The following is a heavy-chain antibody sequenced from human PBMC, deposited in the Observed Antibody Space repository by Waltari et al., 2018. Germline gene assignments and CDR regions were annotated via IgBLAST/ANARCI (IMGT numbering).Heavy chain of an antibody. J-gene: IGHJ5*02. D-gene: IGHD2-15*01. CDR1: GFTFSSYG. CDR3: AKDRNIVVVVAAHFVPVDP. Sequence: QVQLVESGGGVVQPGRSLRLSCAASGFTFSSYGMHWVRQAPGKGLEWVAVISYDGSTKYYADSLKGRFTISRDNSKNTLYLQMNSLRAEDTAVYYCAKDRNIVVVVAAHFVPVDPWGQGTLVTVSS. CDR2: ISYDGSTK. V-gene: IGHV3-30*18.